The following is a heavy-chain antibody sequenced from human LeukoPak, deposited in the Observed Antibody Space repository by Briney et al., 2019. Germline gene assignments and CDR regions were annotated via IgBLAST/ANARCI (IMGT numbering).Heavy chain of an antibody. J-gene: IGHJ4*01. Sequence: GGSLRLSCAASGFTFSSYSMNWVRQAPGKGLEWVSSISSSSSYIYYADSVKGRFTISRDNAKNSPYLQMNSLRAEDTAAYYCARDRPGIAAADIDYWGHGTLVTVSS. CDR2: ISSSSSYI. D-gene: IGHD6-13*01. CDR3: ARDRPGIAAADIDY. CDR1: GFTFSSYS. V-gene: IGHV3-21*01.